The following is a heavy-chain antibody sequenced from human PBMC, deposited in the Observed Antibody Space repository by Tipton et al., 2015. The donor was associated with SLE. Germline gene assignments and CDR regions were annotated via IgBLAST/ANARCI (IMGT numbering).Heavy chain of an antibody. Sequence: TLSLTCTVSGGSLNIGGYYWSWIRQPAGKGLEWIGQIYTTGTTTYSPSLKSRVTISIDTSRNQFSLRLSSVTAADTAVYYCAREVEGYSSSWFKGFFDVWGQGTLVTVSS. J-gene: IGHJ4*02. D-gene: IGHD6-13*01. V-gene: IGHV4-61*09. CDR2: IYTTGTT. CDR3: AREVEGYSSSWFKGFFDV. CDR1: GGSLNIGGYY.